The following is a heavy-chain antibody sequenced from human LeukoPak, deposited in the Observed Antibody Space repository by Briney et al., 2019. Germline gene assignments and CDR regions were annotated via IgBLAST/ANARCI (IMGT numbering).Heavy chain of an antibody. CDR2: INSDGSST. D-gene: IGHD4-17*01. V-gene: IGHV3-74*01. CDR3: ARGGFTSVTYNRFDP. Sequence: GGSLRLSCAASGFTFSSHWTHWVRQAPGKGLVWVSRINSDGSSTTYADSVKGRFTISRDNAKNTLYLQINSLTVEDTAVYYCARGGFTSVTYNRFDPWGQGTLVTASS. CDR1: GFTFSSHW. J-gene: IGHJ5*02.